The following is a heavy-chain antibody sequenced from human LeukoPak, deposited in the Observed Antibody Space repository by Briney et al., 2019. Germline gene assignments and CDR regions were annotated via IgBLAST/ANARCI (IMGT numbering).Heavy chain of an antibody. CDR3: AKDPRGYYDYVWGSYRYGWYFDL. D-gene: IGHD3-16*02. J-gene: IGHJ2*01. Sequence: GGSLRLSCAASGFPFRSHWMHWVRQVPGKGLVWVSHISTDGTTTNYADSVKGRFTISRDNAKDTLYLQLNSLRAEDTAVYYCAKDPRGYYDYVWGSYRYGWYFDLWGRGTLVTVSS. V-gene: IGHV3-74*01. CDR1: GFPFRSHW. CDR2: ISTDGTTT.